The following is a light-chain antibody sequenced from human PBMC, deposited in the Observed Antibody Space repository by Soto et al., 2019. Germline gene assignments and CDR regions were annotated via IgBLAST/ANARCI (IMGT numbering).Light chain of an antibody. V-gene: IGKV3-20*01. CDR3: QQYGTSPST. Sequence: EIVLTQSPGTLSLSPGARATLSCRASQSVSSSYLAWYQQKPGQAPRLLIYGASSRAPGIPDRFSGSGSGTDFTLSISRLEPEDFAVYFCQQYGTSPSTFGPGTKVDFK. CDR1: QSVSSSY. CDR2: GAS. J-gene: IGKJ3*01.